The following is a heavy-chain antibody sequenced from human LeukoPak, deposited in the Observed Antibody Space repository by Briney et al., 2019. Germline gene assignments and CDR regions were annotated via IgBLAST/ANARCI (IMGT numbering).Heavy chain of an antibody. J-gene: IGHJ4*02. CDR3: AKVSGFKITFGGVID. CDR1: GFTFSSYA. CDR2: ISSNGGST. Sequence: GGSLRLSCAASGFTFSSYAMHWVRQAPGKGLEYVSAISSNGGSTYYANSVKGRFTISRDNSKNTLFLQMNSLRPEDTAVYYCAKVSGFKITFGGVIDWGQGTLVTVSS. D-gene: IGHD3-16*02. V-gene: IGHV3-64*01.